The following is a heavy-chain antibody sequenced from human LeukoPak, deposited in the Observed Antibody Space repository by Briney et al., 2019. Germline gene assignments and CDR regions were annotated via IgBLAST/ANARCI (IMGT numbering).Heavy chain of an antibody. J-gene: IGHJ4*02. CDR2: ITSDGSST. V-gene: IGHV3-74*01. Sequence: GGSLRLSCAASGFTFSSYAMSWVRQAPGKGLEWVSRITSDGSSTSHADSVKGRFTISRDNAKNTLYLQMNSLRAEDTAVYYCSRGVGATDSWGQGTLVTVSS. D-gene: IGHD1-26*01. CDR1: GFTFSSYA. CDR3: SRGVGATDS.